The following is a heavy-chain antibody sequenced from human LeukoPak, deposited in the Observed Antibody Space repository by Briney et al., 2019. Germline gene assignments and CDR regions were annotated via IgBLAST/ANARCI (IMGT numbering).Heavy chain of an antibody. CDR1: GYTFTSYY. CDR3: ARVPIFGAFHYYYYMDV. D-gene: IGHD3-3*01. J-gene: IGHJ6*03. CDR2: INPSGGST. V-gene: IGHV1-46*01. Sequence: ASVKVSCKASGYTFTSYYMHWVRQAPGQGLEWMGIINPSGGSTSYAQKFQGRVTMTRDTSTSTVYMELSSLRSEDTAVSYCARVPIFGAFHYYYYMDVWGKGTTVTVSS.